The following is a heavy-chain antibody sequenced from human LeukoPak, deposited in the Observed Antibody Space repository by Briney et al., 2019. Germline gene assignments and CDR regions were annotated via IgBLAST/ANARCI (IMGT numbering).Heavy chain of an antibody. D-gene: IGHD3-3*01. J-gene: IGHJ4*02. V-gene: IGHV3-30*18. CDR2: ISYDGGNK. CDR3: AKDLGPSIFGVPSDY. Sequence: TGGSLRLSCAGSGFTFSSHAMSWVRQAPGKGLEWVAVISYDGGNKYYADSVKGRFTISRDNSKNTLYLQMNSLRAEDTAVYYCAKDLGPSIFGVPSDYWGQGTLVTVSS. CDR1: GFTFSSHA.